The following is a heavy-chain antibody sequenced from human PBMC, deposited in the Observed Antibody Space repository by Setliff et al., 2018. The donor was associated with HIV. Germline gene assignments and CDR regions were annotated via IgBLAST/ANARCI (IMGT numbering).Heavy chain of an antibody. J-gene: IGHJ1*01. Sequence: PSETLSLTCAVYNGSFSGYYWSWIRQPPGKGLEWIGEISHSGSTNYNPSLRSRVTISVDTSKNQFSLKLSSVTAADTAVYYCARTTLIYCRDGSCYQSAEYFSTGARAPWSPSPQ. V-gene: IGHV4-34*01. CDR1: NGSFSGYY. CDR2: ISHSGST. D-gene: IGHD2-15*01. CDR3: ARTTLIYCRDGSCYQSAEYFST.